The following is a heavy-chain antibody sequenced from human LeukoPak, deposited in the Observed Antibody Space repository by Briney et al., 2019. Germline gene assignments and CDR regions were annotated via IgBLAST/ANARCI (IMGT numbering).Heavy chain of an antibody. Sequence: GGSLRLSCAASGFTFSSYWMNWARQAPGKGLEWVASINHNGNVNYYVDSVKGRFTISRDNAKNSLYLQMNSLRAEDTAVYYCAKLSAAISDIDWFDPWGQGTLATVSS. CDR1: GFTFSSYW. CDR2: INHNGNVN. CDR3: AKLSAAISDIDWFDP. D-gene: IGHD2-2*02. J-gene: IGHJ5*02. V-gene: IGHV3-7*03.